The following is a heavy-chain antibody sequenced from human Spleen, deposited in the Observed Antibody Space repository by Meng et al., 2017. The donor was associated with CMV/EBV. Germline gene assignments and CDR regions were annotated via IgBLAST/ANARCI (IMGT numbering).Heavy chain of an antibody. V-gene: IGHV3-30*02. J-gene: IGHJ3*02. CDR1: GFTFSSYG. CDR2: IRYDGSNK. D-gene: IGHD6-19*01. CDR3: ARPREWLVIYDAFDI. Sequence: GESLKISCAASGFTFSSYGMHWVRQAPGKGLEWVAFIRYDGSNKYYADSVKGRFTISRDNSKNTLYLQMNSLRAEDTAVYYCARPREWLVIYDAFDIWGQGTMVTVSS.